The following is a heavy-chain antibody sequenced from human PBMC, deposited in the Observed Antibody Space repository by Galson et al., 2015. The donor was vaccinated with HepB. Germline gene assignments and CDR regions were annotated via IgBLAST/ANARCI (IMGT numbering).Heavy chain of an antibody. CDR1: GGSISSNNSS. Sequence: TLSLTCSVSGGSISSNNSSWSWIRQPPGKGLEWIGYVFHTGATYYNASLRGRVTISIDRSKNQFSLNLTSVTAADTAVYYCARVSRWQWWYFGLWGRGTLVTVSS. J-gene: IGHJ2*01. D-gene: IGHD6-19*01. CDR3: ARVSRWQWWYFGL. V-gene: IGHV4-30-2*01. CDR2: VFHTGAT.